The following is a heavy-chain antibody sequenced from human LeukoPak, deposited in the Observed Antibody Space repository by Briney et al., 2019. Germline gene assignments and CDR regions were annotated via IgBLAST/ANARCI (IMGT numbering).Heavy chain of an antibody. D-gene: IGHD2-15*01. V-gene: IGHV3-30*02. J-gene: IGHJ6*03. Sequence: GGSLRLSCAASGFTFSSYGMHWVRQAPGKGLEWVAFIRYDGSNKYYADSVKGRFTISRDNSKNTLYLQMNSLRAEDTAVYYCAKVMPPGRILFYSYYMDVWGGGTTVTVSS. CDR1: GFTFSSYG. CDR3: AKVMPPGRILFYSYYMDV. CDR2: IRYDGSNK.